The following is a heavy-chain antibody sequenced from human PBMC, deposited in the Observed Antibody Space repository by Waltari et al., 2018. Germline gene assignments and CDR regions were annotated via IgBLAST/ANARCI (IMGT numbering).Heavy chain of an antibody. Sequence: QLQLQESGPGLVKPSGTLSLSCAVSGASVSSAYWWSWVRQSPQKGLGWIGQVHGSGRSNDSPSFASRVTVSLDTSNNEFSLKVTSATAADTAMYYCARDRGRGLYLDTWGPGTLVTVSP. CDR1: GASVSSAYW. CDR2: VHGSGRS. V-gene: IGHV4-4*02. CDR3: ARDRGRGLYLDT. D-gene: IGHD2-15*01. J-gene: IGHJ5*02.